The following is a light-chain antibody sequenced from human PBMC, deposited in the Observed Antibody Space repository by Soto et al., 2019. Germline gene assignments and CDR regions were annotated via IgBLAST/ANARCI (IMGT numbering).Light chain of an antibody. J-gene: IGKJ5*01. CDR1: QSVSSSY. V-gene: IGKV3-20*01. Sequence: EIVLTQSPGTLSLSPGERVTLSCRASQSVSSSYLAWYQQKPGQAPRLLIYGASSRATGIPDRFSGSGSGTDFTLAISRLEPEDFAVYYCQQYGSSPITFGQGTRLQTK. CDR2: GAS. CDR3: QQYGSSPIT.